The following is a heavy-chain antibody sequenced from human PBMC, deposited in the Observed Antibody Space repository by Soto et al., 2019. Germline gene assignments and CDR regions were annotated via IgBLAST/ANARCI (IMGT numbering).Heavy chain of an antibody. Sequence: PSETICVSYTVSGGTSSGRGCYRGLIRPPSGKGLEWIGSIYYCGSTYYNPSLKSRVTISVDTSKNQFSLKLSSVTAADTAVYYCARRGYYAISAFDIWGQGTMVTVSS. J-gene: IGHJ3*02. V-gene: IGHV4-39*01. CDR1: GGTSSGRGCY. CDR2: IYYCGST. CDR3: ARRGYYAISAFDI. D-gene: IGHD2-8*01.